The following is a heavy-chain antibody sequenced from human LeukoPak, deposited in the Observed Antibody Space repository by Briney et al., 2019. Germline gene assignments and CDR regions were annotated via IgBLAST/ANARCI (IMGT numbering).Heavy chain of an antibody. CDR3: ARLRGYSGYDLRGWFDP. CDR2: ISAYNGNT. D-gene: IGHD5-12*01. V-gene: IGHV1-18*01. Sequence: GASVKVSCKASGYTFTSYGISWVRQAPGQGLEWMGWISAYNGNTNYAQKLQGRVTMTTDTSTSTAYMELRSLRSDDTAVYYCARLRGYSGYDLRGWFDPWGQGTLVTVSS. CDR1: GYTFTSYG. J-gene: IGHJ5*02.